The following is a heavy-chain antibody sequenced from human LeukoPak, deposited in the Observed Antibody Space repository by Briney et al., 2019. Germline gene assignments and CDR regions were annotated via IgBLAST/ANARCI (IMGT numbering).Heavy chain of an antibody. CDR1: GGSISSYY. CDR2: IYYSGST. Sequence: SETLSLTCTVSGGSISSYYWSWIRQPPGKGLEWIGYIYYSGSTKYNPSLKSRVTISVDTSKNQFSLKLNSVTAADTAVYYCARDQAGLRYGMDVWGQGTTVTVSS. J-gene: IGHJ6*02. V-gene: IGHV4-59*12. CDR3: ARDQAGLRYGMDV.